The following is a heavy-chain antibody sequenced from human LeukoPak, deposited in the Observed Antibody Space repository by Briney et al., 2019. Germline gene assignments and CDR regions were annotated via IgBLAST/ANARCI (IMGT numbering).Heavy chain of an antibody. CDR2: VNPSSGST. CDR1: GYTFTDYY. D-gene: IGHD6-6*01. Sequence: ASVKVSCKASGYTFTDYYMHWVRQAPGQGLEWMAIVNPSSGSTTYAQKFQDRVTMTRDTSTSTLYMELSSLRSEDTAVYYCTRSSGSIAARKFDYWGLGTLVTVSS. J-gene: IGHJ4*02. CDR3: TRSSGSIAARKFDY. V-gene: IGHV1-46*03.